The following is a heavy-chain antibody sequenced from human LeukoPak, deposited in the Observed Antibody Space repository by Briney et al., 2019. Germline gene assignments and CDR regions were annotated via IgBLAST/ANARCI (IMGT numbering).Heavy chain of an antibody. V-gene: IGHV3-7*05. J-gene: IGHJ5*01. CDR2: IEQDGSKK. Sequence: GGSLRLSCAASGFSFSSYWMSWVCQAPGKGLEWVANIEQDGSKKYYVDSVKGRFTISRDNAKNSLYLQMNSLRVEDTAVYYCARDTAGLDSWGQGTLVTVSS. D-gene: IGHD2-21*02. CDR1: GFSFSSYW. CDR3: ARDTAGLDS.